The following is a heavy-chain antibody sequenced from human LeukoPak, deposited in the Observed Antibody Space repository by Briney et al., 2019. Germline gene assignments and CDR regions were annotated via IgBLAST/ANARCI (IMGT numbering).Heavy chain of an antibody. CDR2: IRYYGNDQ. V-gene: IGHV3-30*02. CDR1: GFAFSTHG. Sequence: GGSLRLSCAASGFAFSTHGMHWVRQAPGKGLEWVAFIRYYGNDQDYADSVKGRFTISRDNSKNTLYLQMINLRPEDAAVYYCAKKRYSGSDFRWSYYYYMDVWGQGTTVTVSS. CDR3: AKKRYSGSDFRWSYYYYMDV. D-gene: IGHD5-12*01. J-gene: IGHJ6*03.